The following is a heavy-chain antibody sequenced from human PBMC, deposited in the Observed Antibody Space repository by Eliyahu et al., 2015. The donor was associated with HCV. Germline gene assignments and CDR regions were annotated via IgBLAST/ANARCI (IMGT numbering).Heavy chain of an antibody. V-gene: IGHV4-39*01. D-gene: IGHD5-12*01. Sequence: QLQLQESGPGLVKPSETLSLTCTVSGGSISSSSYYWGWIRQPPGKGLEWIGSIYYSGSTYYNPFLKSRVTISVDTSKNQFSLKLSSVTAADTAVYYCARLLGGYSGYDSGRNPDYWGQGTLVTVSS. J-gene: IGHJ4*02. CDR2: IYYSGST. CDR1: GGSISSSSYY. CDR3: ARLLGGYSGYDSGRNPDY.